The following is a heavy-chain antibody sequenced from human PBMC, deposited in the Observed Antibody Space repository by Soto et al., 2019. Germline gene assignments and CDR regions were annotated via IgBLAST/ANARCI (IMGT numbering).Heavy chain of an antibody. CDR3: ARLARRIAAAGKGPGGPGWWFDP. Sequence: SETLSLTCTVSGGSISSSSYYWGWIRQPPGKGLEWIGSIYYSGSTYYNPSLKSRVTISVDTSKNQFSLKLSSVTAADTAVYYCARLARRIAAAGKGPGGPGWWFDPWGQGTLVTVSS. CDR2: IYYSGST. J-gene: IGHJ5*02. V-gene: IGHV4-39*01. D-gene: IGHD6-13*01. CDR1: GGSISSSSYY.